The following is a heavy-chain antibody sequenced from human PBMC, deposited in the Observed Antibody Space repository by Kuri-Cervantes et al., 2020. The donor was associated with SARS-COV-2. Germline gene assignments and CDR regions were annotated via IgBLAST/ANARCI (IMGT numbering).Heavy chain of an antibody. CDR2: FDPEDGET. V-gene: IGHV1-24*01. Sequence: ASVKVSCKVSGYTLTELSMHWVRQAPGKGLEWMRGFDPEDGETIYAQKIQGRVTMTEDTSTDTAYMELSSLRSEDTAVYYCATHRSLRFLEWFRYWGQGTLVTVSS. CDR3: ATHRSLRFLEWFRY. CDR1: GYTLTELS. D-gene: IGHD3-3*01. J-gene: IGHJ4*02.